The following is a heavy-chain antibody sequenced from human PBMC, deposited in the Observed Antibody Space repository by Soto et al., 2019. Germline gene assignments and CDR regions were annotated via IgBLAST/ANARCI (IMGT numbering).Heavy chain of an antibody. D-gene: IGHD6-13*01. CDR2: ISSSSSTI. CDR1: GFTFSSYS. V-gene: IGHV3-48*01. CDR3: ARHPERIAQIGWFDP. Sequence: PGGSLRLSCAASGFTFSSYSMNWVRQAPGKGLEWVSYISSSSSTIYYADSVKGRFIISRDNAKNSLYLQMNSLRAEDTAVYYCARHPERIAQIGWFDPWGQGTLVTVSS. J-gene: IGHJ5*02.